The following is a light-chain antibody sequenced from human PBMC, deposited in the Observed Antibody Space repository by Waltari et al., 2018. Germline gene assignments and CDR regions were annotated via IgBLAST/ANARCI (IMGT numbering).Light chain of an antibody. Sequence: EVVMTQSPGTLSVSPGERATFPCRARQSVRNNLAWYQQKPGQAPGLLIYDASTRAPDVPARFSGSGSGTEFTLTISSLQSEDLGVYYCQQYDQWPRTFGLGTKLEIK. CDR3: QQYDQWPRT. CDR2: DAS. V-gene: IGKV3-15*01. J-gene: IGKJ2*02. CDR1: QSVRNN.